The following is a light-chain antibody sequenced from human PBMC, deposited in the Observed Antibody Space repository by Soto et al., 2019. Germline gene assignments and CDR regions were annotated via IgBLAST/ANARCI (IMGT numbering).Light chain of an antibody. CDR2: GAS. CDR3: QQYGSSPRYT. Sequence: EIVLTQSPDTLSLSPGERATLSCRASQSVSSSYLVWYQQKPGQAPRLRIYGASTRATGIPDRFSGSGSGTDFTLTISRLEPEDFAVYYCQQYGSSPRYTFGQGTKLEIK. CDR1: QSVSSSY. V-gene: IGKV3-20*01. J-gene: IGKJ2*01.